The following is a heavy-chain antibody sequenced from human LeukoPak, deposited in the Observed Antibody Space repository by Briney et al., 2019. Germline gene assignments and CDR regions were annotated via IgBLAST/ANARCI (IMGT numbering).Heavy chain of an antibody. D-gene: IGHD5-18*01. J-gene: IGHJ6*03. CDR3: ARVGYSYVINDWSRTGPGAYLTKYYYHMDV. V-gene: IGHV4-34*01. CDR1: GGSFSDYY. Sequence: PSETLSLTCAVYGGSFSDYYWGWIRQPPGKGLEWIGEIHPSGNTNYSPSLKSRVTISLDASKNQFSLKLSSVAAADTAVYFCARVGYSYVINDWSRTGPGAYLTKYYYHMDVWDKGTTVTVSS. CDR2: IHPSGNT.